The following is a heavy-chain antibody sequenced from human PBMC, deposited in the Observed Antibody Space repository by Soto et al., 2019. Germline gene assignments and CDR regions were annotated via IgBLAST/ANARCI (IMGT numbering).Heavy chain of an antibody. CDR2: ISCSDGST. CDR3: AKIGLVIWELPFDY. CDR1: GFTFSSYA. V-gene: IGHV3-23*01. Sequence: EVQLLESGGGLVQPGGSLRLSCAASGFTFSSYAMSWVRQAPGKGLEWVSAISCSDGSTYYADSVKGRFTISRDNSKNTLYLQINSLRAEDTAVYYCAKIGLVIWELPFDYWGQGTLVTVSS. D-gene: IGHD1-26*01. J-gene: IGHJ4*02.